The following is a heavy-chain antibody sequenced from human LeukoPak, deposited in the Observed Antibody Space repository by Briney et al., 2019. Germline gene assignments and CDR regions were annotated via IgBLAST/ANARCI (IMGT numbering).Heavy chain of an antibody. CDR1: GFTFGDYA. V-gene: IGHV3-49*04. J-gene: IGHJ4*02. CDR2: IRSKAYGGTT. CDR3: TRVVPAAIGDY. D-gene: IGHD2-2*01. Sequence: GGSLRLSCTASGFTFGDYAMSWVRQAPGKGLERVGFIRSKAYGGTTEYAASVKGRFTISRDDSKSIAYLQMNSLKTEDTAVYYCTRVVPAAIGDYWGQGTLVTVSS.